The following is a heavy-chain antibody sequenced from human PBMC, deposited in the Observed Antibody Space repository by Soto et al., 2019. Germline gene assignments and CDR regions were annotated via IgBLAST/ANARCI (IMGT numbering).Heavy chain of an antibody. V-gene: IGHV4-59*12. J-gene: IGHJ6*02. D-gene: IGHD3-16*01. CDR2: IYYSGST. CDR1: DVSISSYY. Sequence: PSETLSLTCTVSDVSISSYYWSWIRQPPGKGLEWIGYIYYSGSTNYNPSLKSRVAMSLDMSKNMVYLQMNSLRAEDAAVYYCARPRNPLGVYYDGMDVWGQGTTVTVSS. CDR3: ARPRNPLGVYYDGMDV.